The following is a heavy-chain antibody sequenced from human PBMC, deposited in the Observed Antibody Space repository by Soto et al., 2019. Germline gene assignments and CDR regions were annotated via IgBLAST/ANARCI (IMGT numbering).Heavy chain of an antibody. J-gene: IGHJ6*02. V-gene: IGHV3-30*18. CDR2: ISYDGSNK. D-gene: IGHD2-2*01. Sequence: GGSLRLSCNTSGVTFGNYGMGWVRQAPGKGLEWVAVISYDGSNKYYADSVKGRFTISRDNSRNTLYLQMNSLRAEDTAVYYCAKGLVVPAAAHYYYGMDVWGQGTTVTVSS. CDR3: AKGLVVPAAAHYYYGMDV. CDR1: GVTFGNYG.